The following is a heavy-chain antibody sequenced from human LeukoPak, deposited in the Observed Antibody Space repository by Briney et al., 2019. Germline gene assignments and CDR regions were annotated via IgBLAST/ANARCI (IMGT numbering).Heavy chain of an antibody. D-gene: IGHD3-22*01. CDR2: IYPGGSDT. CDR3: ARQYSSGWFRHFDY. V-gene: IGHV5-51*01. J-gene: IGHJ4*01. CDR1: GYSFINDY. Sequence: GESVKISCRSSGYSFINDYIGWVRQVPGKGLEWMGVIYPGGSDTTYSPSFRGQVVFSADRSTTTVYLQLTSLQASDTAIYYCARQYSSGWFRHFDYWGQGTLITVSS.